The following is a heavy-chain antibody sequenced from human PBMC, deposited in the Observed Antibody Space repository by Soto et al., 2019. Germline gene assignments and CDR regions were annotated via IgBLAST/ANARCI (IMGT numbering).Heavy chain of an antibody. Sequence: KTSETLSLTCTVSGGSISSGDYYWSWIRQPPGKGLEWIGYIYYSGSTYYNPSLKSRVTISVDTSKNQFSLKLSSVTAADTAVYYCARDGVKGWSRLDDRIPYYYYGMDVWGQGTTVTVSS. J-gene: IGHJ6*02. D-gene: IGHD2-15*01. CDR2: IYYSGST. CDR1: GGSISSGDYY. V-gene: IGHV4-30-4*01. CDR3: ARDGVKGWSRLDDRIPYYYYGMDV.